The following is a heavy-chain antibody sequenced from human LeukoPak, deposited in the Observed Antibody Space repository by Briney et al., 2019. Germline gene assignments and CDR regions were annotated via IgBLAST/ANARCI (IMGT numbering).Heavy chain of an antibody. CDR3: ARGVIYFDY. Sequence: PSETLSLTCAVYGGSFSGYYWSWIRQPPGKGLEWIGEINHSGSTNYNPSLKSRVTISVDTSKNQFPLKLSSVTAADTAVYYCARGVIYFDYWGQGTLVIVSS. J-gene: IGHJ4*02. V-gene: IGHV4-34*01. CDR2: INHSGST. CDR1: GGSFSGYY.